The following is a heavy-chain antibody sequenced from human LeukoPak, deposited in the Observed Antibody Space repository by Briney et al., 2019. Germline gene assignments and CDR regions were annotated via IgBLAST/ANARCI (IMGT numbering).Heavy chain of an antibody. CDR2: ISSSSSTI. CDR1: GFTFSSYS. D-gene: IGHD2-2*01. Sequence: GGSLRLSCAASGFTFSSYSMNWVRQAPGKGLEWVSYISSSSSTIYYADSVKGRFTISRDNAKNSLYLQMNSLRAEDTAVYYCARGGSSSTSWYDAAEYFQHWGQGTLVTVSS. CDR3: ARGGSSSTSWYDAAEYFQH. J-gene: IGHJ1*01. V-gene: IGHV3-48*01.